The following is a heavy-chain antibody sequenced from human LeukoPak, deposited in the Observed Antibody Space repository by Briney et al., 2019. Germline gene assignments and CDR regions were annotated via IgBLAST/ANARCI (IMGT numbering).Heavy chain of an antibody. CDR2: IYHSGST. Sequence: SETLSLTCAVSGYSISSGYYWGWIRQPPGKGLEWIGSIYHSGSTYYNPSPKSRVTISVDMSKNHFSLKLSSVTAADTAVYYCARWGREYYDILTRSYYFDYWGQGTLVTVSS. J-gene: IGHJ4*02. D-gene: IGHD3-9*01. CDR1: GYSISSGYY. CDR3: ARWGREYYDILTRSYYFDY. V-gene: IGHV4-38-2*01.